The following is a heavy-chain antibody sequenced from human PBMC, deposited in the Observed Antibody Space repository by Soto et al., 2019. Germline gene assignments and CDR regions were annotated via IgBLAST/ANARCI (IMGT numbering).Heavy chain of an antibody. CDR1: GYTFTSYA. Sequence: ASVKVSCKASGYTFTSYAMHWVRQAPGQRLEWMGWINAGNGNTKYSQEFQGRVTITRDTSASTAYMELSSLRSEDTAVYYCAVGVVSKDDAFDIWGQGTMVTVSS. CDR2: INAGNGNT. J-gene: IGHJ3*02. V-gene: IGHV1-3*01. CDR3: AVGVVSKDDAFDI. D-gene: IGHD3-3*01.